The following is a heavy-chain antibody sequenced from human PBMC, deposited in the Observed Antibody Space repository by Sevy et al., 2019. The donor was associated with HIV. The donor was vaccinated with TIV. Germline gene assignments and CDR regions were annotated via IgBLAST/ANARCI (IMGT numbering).Heavy chain of an antibody. CDR2: INPNSGGT. J-gene: IGHJ3*02. Sequence: ASVKVSCKASGYTFTGYYMHWVRQAPGQGLEWMEWINPNSGGTNYAQKFQGRVTMTRDTSISTAYMELNRLRSDDTAVYYCARGYDSSGYPPIIAAFDIWGQGTMVTVSS. D-gene: IGHD3-22*01. V-gene: IGHV1-2*02. CDR3: ARGYDSSGYPPIIAAFDI. CDR1: GYTFTGYY.